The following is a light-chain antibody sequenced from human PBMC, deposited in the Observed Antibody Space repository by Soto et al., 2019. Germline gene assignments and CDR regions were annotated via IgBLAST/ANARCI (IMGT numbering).Light chain of an antibody. CDR3: QRSLSIPYT. CDR1: QTISTH. J-gene: IGKJ2*01. CDR2: AAS. Sequence: DIQMTQSPSSLSASVRDRVTITYRASQTISTHLNWYQQKPGKAPKLLIYAASTLQSGVPSRFSGSGAGTDFTLTINRLQPEDFATYYCQRSLSIPYTFGQGTKLEIK. V-gene: IGKV1-39*01.